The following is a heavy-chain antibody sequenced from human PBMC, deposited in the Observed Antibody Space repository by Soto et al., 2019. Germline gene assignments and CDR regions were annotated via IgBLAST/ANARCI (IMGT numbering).Heavy chain of an antibody. CDR2: IIPIFGTA. V-gene: IGHV1-69*13. CDR3: ARVRGSYPRGENYFDY. Sequence: PVKVSCKASGGTFSSYASSWVRQAPGQGLEWMGGIIPIFGTANYAQKFQGRVTITADESTSTAYMELSSLRSEDTAVYYCARVRGSYPRGENYFDYWGQGTLVTVSS. CDR1: GGTFSSYA. J-gene: IGHJ4*02. D-gene: IGHD1-26*01.